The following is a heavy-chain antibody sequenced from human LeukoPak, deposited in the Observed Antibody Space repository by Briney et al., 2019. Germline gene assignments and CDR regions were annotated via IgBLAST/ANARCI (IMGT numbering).Heavy chain of an antibody. V-gene: IGHV1-2*02. CDR3: ARVCRDGYNFMCY. J-gene: IGHJ4*02. CDR2: INPNSGGT. Sequence: GASVKVSCKASGYTFTGYYMHWVRQAPGQGLEWMGWINPNSGGTNYAQKFQGRVTMTRDTSISTAYMELSRLRSDDTAVYYCARVCRDGYNFMCYWGQGTLVTVSS. D-gene: IGHD5-24*01. CDR1: GYTFTGYY.